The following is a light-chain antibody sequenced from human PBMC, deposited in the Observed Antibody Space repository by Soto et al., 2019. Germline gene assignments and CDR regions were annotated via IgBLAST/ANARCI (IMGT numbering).Light chain of an antibody. V-gene: IGKV3-20*01. Sequence: IVLPQSPGTLSFSPGERATLTCRASPSVSSSYLAWFQQKPGQAPRLLIYGASSRATGIPDRFSGSGSGTDFTLTISRLEPEDFAVYYCQQYGNAPFTFGPGTKVDIK. CDR3: QQYGNAPFT. J-gene: IGKJ3*01. CDR2: GAS. CDR1: PSVSSSY.